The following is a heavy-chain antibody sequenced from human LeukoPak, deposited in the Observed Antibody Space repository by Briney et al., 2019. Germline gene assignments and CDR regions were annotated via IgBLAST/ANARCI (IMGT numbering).Heavy chain of an antibody. V-gene: IGHV3-23*01. CDR3: AMHIVVVPAAMLGYYYGMDV. Sequence: GGSLRLSCAASGFTFSSYAMSWVRQAPGKGLEWVSAISGSGGSTYYADSVKGRFTISRDNSKNTLYLQMNSLRAENTAVYYCAMHIVVVPAAMLGYYYGMDVWGQGTTVTVSS. CDR1: GFTFSSYA. D-gene: IGHD2-2*01. CDR2: ISGSGGST. J-gene: IGHJ6*02.